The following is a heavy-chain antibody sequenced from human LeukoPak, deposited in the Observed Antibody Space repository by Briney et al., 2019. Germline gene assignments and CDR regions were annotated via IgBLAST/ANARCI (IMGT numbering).Heavy chain of an antibody. D-gene: IGHD6-13*01. CDR1: GYSISSGYY. J-gene: IGHJ4*02. CDR2: IYHSGST. CDR3: AREVAAAGREVDY. V-gene: IGHV4-38-2*02. Sequence: SETLSLTCAVSGYSISSGYYWGGIRPPPGKGLEWIGIIYHSGSTYYNPSLKSRVTISVDTSKNQFSLKLSSVTAADTAVYYCAREVAAAGREVDYWGQGTLVTVSS.